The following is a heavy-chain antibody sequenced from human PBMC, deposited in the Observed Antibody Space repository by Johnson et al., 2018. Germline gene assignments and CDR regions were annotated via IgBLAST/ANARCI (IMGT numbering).Heavy chain of an antibody. CDR1: GFTFDDYA. CDR2: IWWNSGSI. Sequence: VQLVESGGGLVQPGRSXRLSCAASGFTFDDYAMHWVRQAPGKGLAWVSGIWWNSGSIGYADSVKGRFTISRDNAKNSLYLKMNSLRAEDTALYYGAKVGIYSGYDDVPSRDAFDIWGQGTMVPVSA. D-gene: IGHD3-16*01. CDR3: AKVGIYSGYDDVPSRDAFDI. J-gene: IGHJ3*02. V-gene: IGHV3-9*01.